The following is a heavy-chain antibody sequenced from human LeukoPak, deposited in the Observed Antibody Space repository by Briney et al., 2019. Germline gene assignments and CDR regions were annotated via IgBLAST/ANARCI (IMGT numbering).Heavy chain of an antibody. V-gene: IGHV3-21*01. CDR2: ISSSSYI. D-gene: IGHD1-26*01. CDR1: GFTFSSYS. CDR3: ARNPPGIVGAPTHYCYYMDV. Sequence: GGSLRLSCAASGFTFSSYSMNWVRQAPGKGLEWVSSISSSSYIYYADSVKGRFTISRDNAKNSLYLQMNSLRAEDTAVYYCARNPPGIVGAPTHYCYYMDVWGKGTTVTISS. J-gene: IGHJ6*03.